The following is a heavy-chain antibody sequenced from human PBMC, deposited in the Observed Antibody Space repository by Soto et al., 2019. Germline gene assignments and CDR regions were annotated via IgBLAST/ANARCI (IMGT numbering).Heavy chain of an antibody. V-gene: IGHV4-59*01. CDR3: ARAVAGYGMDV. J-gene: IGHJ6*02. Sequence: SETLSLTCTVSGGSISSYYWSWIRQPPGKGLEWIGYIYYSGSTNYNPSLKSRVTISVDTSKNQFSLKLSSVTAADTAVYYCARAVAGYGMDVWGQGTTVTVSS. CDR1: GGSISSYY. CDR2: IYYSGST. D-gene: IGHD6-19*01.